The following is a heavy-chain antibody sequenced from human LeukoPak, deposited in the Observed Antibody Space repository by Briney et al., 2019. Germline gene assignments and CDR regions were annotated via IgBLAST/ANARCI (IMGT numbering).Heavy chain of an antibody. CDR3: ARARARYGYGHYYYYMDV. Sequence: GGSLRLSCTASGFKFDDYGMTWVRQAPGKGLEWVSDINWNGDSRGYAHSVKGRFTISRDNAKNSLYLQMNSLRVEDTAVYYCARARARYGYGHYYYYMDVWGKGTTVTISS. CDR2: INWNGDSR. J-gene: IGHJ6*03. CDR1: GFKFDDYG. D-gene: IGHD5-18*01. V-gene: IGHV3-20*04.